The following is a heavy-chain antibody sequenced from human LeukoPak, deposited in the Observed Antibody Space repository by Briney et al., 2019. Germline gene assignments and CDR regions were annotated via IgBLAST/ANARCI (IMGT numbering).Heavy chain of an antibody. CDR2: IYPGDSDT. CDR3: AKHESGTNWFDP. CDR1: GYNFVNYW. J-gene: IGHJ5*02. V-gene: IGHV5-51*01. Sequence: PGESLKISCKGSGYNFVNYWIAWVRQMPGKGLECMGIIYPGDSDTRYSPSFQGQVTISVDKSISTAYLQWSSLQASDTAMYYCAKHESGTNWFDPWGQGTLVTVSS.